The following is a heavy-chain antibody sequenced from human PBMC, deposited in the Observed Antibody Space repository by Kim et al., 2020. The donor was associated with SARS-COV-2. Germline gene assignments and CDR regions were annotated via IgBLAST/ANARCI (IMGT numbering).Heavy chain of an antibody. CDR1: GYSFTSYW. J-gene: IGHJ4*02. CDR3: AILGDVWGRDFDY. CDR2: IYPGDSDT. V-gene: IGHV5-51*01. Sequence: GESLKISCKGSGYSFTSYWIGWVRQMPGKGLEWMGIIYPGDSDTRYSPSFQGQVTISADKSISTAYLQWSSLKASDTAMHYCAILGDVWGRDFDYWGQGTLVTVSS. D-gene: IGHD3-10*02.